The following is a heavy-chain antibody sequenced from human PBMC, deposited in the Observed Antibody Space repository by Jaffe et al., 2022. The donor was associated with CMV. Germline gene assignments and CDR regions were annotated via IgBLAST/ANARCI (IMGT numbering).Heavy chain of an antibody. V-gene: IGHV3-21*01. CDR2: ISSSSSYI. CDR3: ALAAAGPPGVYFDY. Sequence: EVQLVESGGGLVKPGGSLRLSCAASGFTFSSYSMNWVRQAPGKGLEWVSSISSSSSYIYYADSVKGRFTISRDNAKNSLYLQMNSLRAEDTAVYYCALAAAGPPGVYFDYWGQGTLVTVSS. CDR1: GFTFSSYS. D-gene: IGHD6-13*01. J-gene: IGHJ4*02.